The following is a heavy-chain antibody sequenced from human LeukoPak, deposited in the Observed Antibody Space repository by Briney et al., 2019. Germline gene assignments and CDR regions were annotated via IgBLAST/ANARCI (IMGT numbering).Heavy chain of an antibody. CDR3: ARDNWNYGSSMDV. CDR1: GVSISSYY. Sequence: PSETLSLTCTASGVSISSYYWSWIRQPPGKGLEWIGYIYYSGSTNYNPSLKSRVTISVDTSKNQFSLKLSSVTAADTAVYYCARDNWNYGSSMDVWGQGTTVTVSS. V-gene: IGHV4-59*01. D-gene: IGHD1-7*01. CDR2: IYYSGST. J-gene: IGHJ6*02.